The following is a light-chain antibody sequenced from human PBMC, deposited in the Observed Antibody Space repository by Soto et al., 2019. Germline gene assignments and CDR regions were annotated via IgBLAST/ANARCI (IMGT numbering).Light chain of an antibody. J-gene: IGKJ1*01. CDR3: QQSYSAPQT. CDR2: AAS. Sequence: DIQMTQSPSSLSASVGDRVTITCRASQSIAGYLNWYQQKPGEAPKLLIYAASSLQSGVPPRFSGSEYGTDFTLTISSLQPEDFATYYCQQSYSAPQTFGPGTKVEIK. CDR1: QSIAGY. V-gene: IGKV1-39*01.